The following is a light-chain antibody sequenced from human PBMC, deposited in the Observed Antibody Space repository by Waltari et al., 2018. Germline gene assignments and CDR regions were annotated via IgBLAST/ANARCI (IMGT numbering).Light chain of an antibody. J-gene: IGLJ2*01. CDR3: SSYTSSSTVV. CDR2: DVS. Sequence: QSALTQPASVSGSPGQSITLSCTGTSSDVGGHNDVSWYQQHPGKAPKLMIYDVSKRPSGVSNRFSGSKSGNTASLTISGLQAEDEADYYCSSYTSSSTVVFGGGTKLTVL. V-gene: IGLV2-14*01. CDR1: SSDVGGHND.